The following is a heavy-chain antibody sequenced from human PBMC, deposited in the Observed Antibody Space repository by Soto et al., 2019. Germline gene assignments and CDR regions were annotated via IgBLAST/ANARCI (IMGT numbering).Heavy chain of an antibody. CDR3: ARLGYCSSATCKYYFYYYGMDV. V-gene: IGHV3-48*02. CDR2: ISGRGTTT. D-gene: IGHD2-2*01. Sequence: VGSLRLSCEASGFSFSSYSMNWVRQAPGKGLEWVSFISGRGTTTFYADSVKARFTVSRDNAKNSLYLEVNSLRDEDTAVYYCARLGYCSSATCKYYFYYYGMDVWGQGTTVTVSS. CDR1: GFSFSSYS. J-gene: IGHJ6*02.